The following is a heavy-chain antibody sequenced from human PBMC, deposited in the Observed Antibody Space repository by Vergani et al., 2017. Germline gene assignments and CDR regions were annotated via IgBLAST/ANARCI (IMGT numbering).Heavy chain of an antibody. CDR2: IYPGDSDT. CDR1: GYSFTSYW. CDR3: ARLPPRNYYGSGSYYGYYYYMDV. V-gene: IGHV5-51*01. J-gene: IGHJ6*03. D-gene: IGHD3-10*01. Sequence: EVQLVQSGAEVKKPGESLKISCKGSGYSFTSYWIVWVRQMPGKGLEWMVIIYPGDSDTRYSPSFQGPVTSSADKSISTVYLQWSSLKASDTAMYYCARLPPRNYYGSGSYYGYYYYMDVWGKGTTVTVSS.